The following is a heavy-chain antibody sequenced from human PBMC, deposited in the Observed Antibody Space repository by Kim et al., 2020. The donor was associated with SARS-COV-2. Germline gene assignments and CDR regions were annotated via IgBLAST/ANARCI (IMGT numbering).Heavy chain of an antibody. CDR2: FDPEDGET. V-gene: IGHV1-24*01. J-gene: IGHJ6*02. Sequence: ASVKVSCKVSGYTLTELSMHWVRQAPGKGLEWMGGFDPEDGETIYAQKFQGRVTMTEDTSTDTAYMELSSLRSEDTAVYYCATGIDWGSYYYDYYGMDVWGQGTTVTVSS. D-gene: IGHD7-27*01. CDR1: GYTLTELS. CDR3: ATGIDWGSYYYDYYGMDV.